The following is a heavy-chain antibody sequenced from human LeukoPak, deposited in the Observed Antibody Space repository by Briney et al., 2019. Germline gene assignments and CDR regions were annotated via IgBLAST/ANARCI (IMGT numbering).Heavy chain of an antibody. V-gene: IGHV1-2*02. CDR3: ARGQSTVVTPSPFDY. CDR1: GGTFSSYA. J-gene: IGHJ4*02. CDR2: INPNSGGT. Sequence: ASVKVSCKASGGTFSSYAISWVRQAPGQGLEWMGWINPNSGGTNYAQKFQGRVTMTRDTSISTAYMELSRLRSDDTAVYYCARGQSTVVTPSPFDYWGQGTLVTVSS. D-gene: IGHD4-23*01.